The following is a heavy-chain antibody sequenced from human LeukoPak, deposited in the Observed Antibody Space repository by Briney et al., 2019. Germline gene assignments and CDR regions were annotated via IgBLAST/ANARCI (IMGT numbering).Heavy chain of an antibody. J-gene: IGHJ6*03. CDR1: GFTFSSYA. D-gene: IGHD6-19*01. CDR3: AKDQGAGYSSGWYNYYYYMDV. V-gene: IGHV3-23*01. CDR2: ISGSGGST. Sequence: GRSLRLSCAASGFTFSSYAMSWVRQAPGKGLEWVSAISGSGGSTYYADSVKGRFTISRDNSKNTLYLQMNSLRAEDTAVYYCAKDQGAGYSSGWYNYYYYMDVWGKGTTVTVSS.